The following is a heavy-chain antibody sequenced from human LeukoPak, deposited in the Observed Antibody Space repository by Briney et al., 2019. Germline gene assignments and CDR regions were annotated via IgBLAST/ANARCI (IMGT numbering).Heavy chain of an antibody. CDR3: ARGYSHPDP. J-gene: IGHJ5*02. CDR1: GGSISGYY. Sequence: SETLSLTCTVSGGSISGYYWTWIRQSAGKGLEWIGRINTSGTSNSNPSLKSRVTMSVDTSKNQISLNLTSVTAADTAVYYCARGYSHPDPWGQGTLVT. V-gene: IGHV4-4*07. CDR2: INTSGTS. D-gene: IGHD5-12*01.